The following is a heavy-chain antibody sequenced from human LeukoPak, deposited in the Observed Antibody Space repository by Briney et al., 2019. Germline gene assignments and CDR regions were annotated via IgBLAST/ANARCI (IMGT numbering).Heavy chain of an antibody. Sequence: ASVKVSCKVSGYTLTELSMHWVQQAPGKGLEWMGRVDPEDGETIYAEKFQGRVTITADTSTDTAYMELSSLRSEDTAVYYCATWRHYYGSGSPERAFDYWGQGTLVTVSS. CDR3: ATWRHYYGSGSPERAFDY. D-gene: IGHD3-10*01. J-gene: IGHJ4*02. V-gene: IGHV1-24*01. CDR2: VDPEDGET. CDR1: GYTLTELS.